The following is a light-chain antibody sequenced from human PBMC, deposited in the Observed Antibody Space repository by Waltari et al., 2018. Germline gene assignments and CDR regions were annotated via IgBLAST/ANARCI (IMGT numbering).Light chain of an antibody. CDR3: RHYVRLPAT. J-gene: IGKJ1*01. CDR2: GPS. Sequence: EMVLTQSPGTLSFTPGKRASLTGRDRQSFRRTGAGYQHNPGQAPKLLIYGPSIRATGIPDRFTGSGSETDFSLTISSLEPEDFAIYFFRHYVRLPATFGQWTKVEIK. V-gene: IGKV3-20*01. CDR1: QSFRRTG.